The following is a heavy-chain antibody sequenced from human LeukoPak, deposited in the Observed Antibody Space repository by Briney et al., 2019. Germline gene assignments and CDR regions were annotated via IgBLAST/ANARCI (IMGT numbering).Heavy chain of an antibody. J-gene: IGHJ4*02. Sequence: PGGSLRLSCAASGFTFSSYAMHWVRQAPGKGLEWVAVISYDGSNKYYADSVKGRFTISRDNSKNTLYLQMNSLRAEDTAVYYCARDQVDRIWYFDYWGQGTLVTVSS. CDR2: ISYDGSNK. V-gene: IGHV3-30-3*01. D-gene: IGHD1-14*01. CDR3: ARDQVDRIWYFDY. CDR1: GFTFSSYA.